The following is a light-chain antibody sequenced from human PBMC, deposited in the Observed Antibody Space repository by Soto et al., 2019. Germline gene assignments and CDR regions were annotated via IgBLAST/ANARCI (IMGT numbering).Light chain of an antibody. CDR3: QQYGSSPRT. CDR1: QSVSSSY. J-gene: IGKJ1*01. V-gene: IGKV3-20*01. Sequence: EIVLTQSPGTLSLSPGERATLSCRASQSVSSSYLAWYQQKPGQAPRLLIYGASSRATGIPDRFSGSGSGTDFTLTLSRLEPEDFAVYYCQQYGSSPRTFGQGTKVELK. CDR2: GAS.